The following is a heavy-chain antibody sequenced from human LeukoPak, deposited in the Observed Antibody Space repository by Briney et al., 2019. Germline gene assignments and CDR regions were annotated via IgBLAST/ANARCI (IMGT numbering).Heavy chain of an antibody. CDR2: ISYDGSNK. CDR1: GFTFSCYA. D-gene: IGHD3-10*01. Sequence: PGRSLRLSCAASGFTFSCYAMHWVRQAPGKGLEWVAVISYDGSNKYYADSVKGRFTISRDNSKNTLYLQMNSLRAEDTAVYYCPRSRTGGRAGSLVYPWGQGTLVTVSS. J-gene: IGHJ5*02. CDR3: PRSRTGGRAGSLVYP. V-gene: IGHV3-30*04.